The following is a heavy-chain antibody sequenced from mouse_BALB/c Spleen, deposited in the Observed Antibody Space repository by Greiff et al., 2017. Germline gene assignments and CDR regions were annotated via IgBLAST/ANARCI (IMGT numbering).Heavy chain of an antibody. CDR1: GYTFTDYN. V-gene: IGHV1-18*01. CDR3: AREGGYYSAWFAY. Sequence: VQLQQSGPELVKPGASVKIPCKASGYTFTDYNMDWVNQSHGKSLEWIGDINPNNGGTIYNQKFKGKATLTVDKSSSTAYMELRSLTSEDTAVYYCAREGGYYSAWFAYWGQGTLVTVSA. J-gene: IGHJ3*01. CDR2: INPNNGGT. D-gene: IGHD2-3*01.